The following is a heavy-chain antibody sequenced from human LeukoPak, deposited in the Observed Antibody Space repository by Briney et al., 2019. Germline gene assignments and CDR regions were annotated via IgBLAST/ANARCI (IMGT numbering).Heavy chain of an antibody. CDR2: ISSSGSTI. CDR1: GFTFSSYE. D-gene: IGHD2-2*01. Sequence: PGGSLRLSCAVSGFTFSSYEMNWVRQAPGKGLEWVSYISSSGSTIYYADSVKGRFTISRDNAKNSLYLQMNSLRAEDTAVYYCARDNLRCSSTSCYEAVDYWGQGTLATVSS. J-gene: IGHJ4*02. CDR3: ARDNLRCSSTSCYEAVDY. V-gene: IGHV3-48*03.